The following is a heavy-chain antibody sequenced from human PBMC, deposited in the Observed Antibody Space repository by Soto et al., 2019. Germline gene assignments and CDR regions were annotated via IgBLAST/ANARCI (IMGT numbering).Heavy chain of an antibody. CDR2: INYSGST. Sequence: SETLSLTCTVSGGSISSGGYYWNWIRQHPGKGLEWIGNINYSGSTYYNPSLKSRVTISVDTSKNQFSLNLSSVTAADTAVYYCARTYYGGPGYWGQGTLVTVSS. D-gene: IGHD4-17*01. V-gene: IGHV4-39*01. J-gene: IGHJ4*02. CDR3: ARTYYGGPGY. CDR1: GGSISSGGYY.